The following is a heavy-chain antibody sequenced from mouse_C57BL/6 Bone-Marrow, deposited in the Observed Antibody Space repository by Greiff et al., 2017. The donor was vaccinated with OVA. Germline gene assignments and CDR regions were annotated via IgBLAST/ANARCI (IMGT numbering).Heavy chain of an antibody. J-gene: IGHJ4*01. V-gene: IGHV5-15*01. CDR2: ISNLAYSI. CDR3: ARHGDGYYAMDY. Sequence: EVMLVESGGGLVQPGGSLKLSCAASGFTFSDYGMAWVRQAPRKGPEWVAFISNLAYSIYYADTVTGRFTISREKAKNTLYLEMSSLRSEDTAMYYCARHGDGYYAMDYWGQGTSVTVSS. D-gene: IGHD2-3*01. CDR1: GFTFSDYG.